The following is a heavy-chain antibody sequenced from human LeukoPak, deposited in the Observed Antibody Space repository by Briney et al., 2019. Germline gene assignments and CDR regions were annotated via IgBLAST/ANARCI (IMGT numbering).Heavy chain of an antibody. D-gene: IGHD5-18*01. CDR3: ARDKGGYSLNWFDP. V-gene: IGHV1-2*02. Sequence: ASVKVSCKASGYTFTGYYMHWVRRAPGQGLEWMGWINPNSGGTNYAQKFQGRVTMTRDTSISTAYMELSRLRSDDTAVYYCARDKGGYSLNWFDPWGQGTLVTVSS. CDR1: GYTFTGYY. CDR2: INPNSGGT. J-gene: IGHJ5*02.